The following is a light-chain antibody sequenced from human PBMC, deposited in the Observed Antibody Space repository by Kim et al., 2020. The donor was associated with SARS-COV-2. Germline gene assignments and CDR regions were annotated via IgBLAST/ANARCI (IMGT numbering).Light chain of an antibody. CDR1: QSISTY. V-gene: IGKV1-39*01. J-gene: IGKJ5*01. Sequence: DIQMTQSPSSLSASVGDRVTITCRASQSISTYLNWYQQKPGKAPKLLIYGASNLPSGVPSRFSGSGSGTDFTLTISSLQPEDFATYYCQQSYSTPPITFGQGTRLEIK. CDR2: GAS. CDR3: QQSYSTPPIT.